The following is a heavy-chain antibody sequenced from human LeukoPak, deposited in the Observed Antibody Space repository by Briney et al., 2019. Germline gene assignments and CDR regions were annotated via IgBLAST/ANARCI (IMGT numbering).Heavy chain of an antibody. Sequence: AETVSLTCAVYGGSFSGYYWSWIRHPPGKGLEWIGEINHSGSTNHNPSLKSRVTISVDTSKNQFSLKLSSVTAAHTAVYYCARVWFGNYYYGMDVWGQGTTGTVPS. CDR1: GGSFSGYY. V-gene: IGHV4-34*01. D-gene: IGHD3-10*01. CDR2: INHSGST. J-gene: IGHJ6*02. CDR3: ARVWFGNYYYGMDV.